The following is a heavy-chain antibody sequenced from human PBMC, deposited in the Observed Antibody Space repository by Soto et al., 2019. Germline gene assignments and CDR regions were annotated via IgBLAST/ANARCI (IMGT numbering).Heavy chain of an antibody. CDR1: GGSINSGGYY. CDR2: IFYSGST. Sequence: VQLQESGPGLLKPSQTLSLTCLVSGGSINSGGYYWSWLRQYPGKGLEWIGYIFYSGSTSYNPSLKSRLNISLDTSQSQFSLELTSVAAADTAVYYCARDHRIAGAFDIWGRGTMVTVSS. CDR3: ARDHRIAGAFDI. D-gene: IGHD2-21*01. V-gene: IGHV4-31*03. J-gene: IGHJ3*02.